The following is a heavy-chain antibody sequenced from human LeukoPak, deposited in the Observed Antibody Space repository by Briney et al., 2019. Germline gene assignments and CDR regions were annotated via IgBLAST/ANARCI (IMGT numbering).Heavy chain of an antibody. J-gene: IGHJ4*02. CDR2: ISGSGGST. CDR3: AKCPWKSSHCYGSGSYFDY. D-gene: IGHD3-10*01. CDR1: GFTFSSYA. Sequence: QSGGSLGLSCAASGFTFSSYAMSWVRQAPGKGLEWVSAISGSGGSTYYADSVKGRFTISRDNSKNTLYLQMNSLRAEDTAVYYCAKCPWKSSHCYGSGSYFDYWGQGTLVTVSS. V-gene: IGHV3-23*01.